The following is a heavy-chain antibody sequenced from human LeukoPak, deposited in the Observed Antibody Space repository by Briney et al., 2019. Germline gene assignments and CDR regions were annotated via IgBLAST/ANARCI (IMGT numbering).Heavy chain of an antibody. V-gene: IGHV4-4*07. CDR2: IYSSGST. CDR1: GGSINSFY. D-gene: IGHD5-24*01. J-gene: IGHJ4*02. CDR3: ASPGGDGYNYYFDY. Sequence: PSETLSLICTVSGGSINSFYWTWIRQPAGKGLEWIGRIYSSGSTNFNPSLKSRVTMSVDTSKNQFSLRLSSVTAADTAASFCASPGGDGYNYYFDYWGQGTLVTVSS.